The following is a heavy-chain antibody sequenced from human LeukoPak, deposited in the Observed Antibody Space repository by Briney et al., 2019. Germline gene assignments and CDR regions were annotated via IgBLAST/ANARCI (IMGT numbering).Heavy chain of an antibody. D-gene: IGHD3-10*01. V-gene: IGHV3-48*04. J-gene: IGHJ3*02. CDR2: ISSSNKTI. CDR3: ARDRDDAFDI. Sequence: GGSLRLSCAASAFSFSSYSMNWVSQAPGKWLEWVSYISSSNKTIYYADSVKGRFTISRDNAKNTLYLQMNSLRAEDTAVYYCARDRDDAFDIWGQGTMVTVSS. CDR1: AFSFSSYS.